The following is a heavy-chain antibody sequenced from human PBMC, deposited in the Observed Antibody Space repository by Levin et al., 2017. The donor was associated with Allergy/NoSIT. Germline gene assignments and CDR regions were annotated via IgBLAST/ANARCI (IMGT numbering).Heavy chain of an antibody. J-gene: IGHJ3*02. CDR3: AAEISWRAAAGLYGEDAFDI. D-gene: IGHD6-13*01. CDR1: GFTFSGYV. V-gene: IGHV3-30-3*01. CDR2: ISYDGDKK. Sequence: GGSLRLSCAASGFTFSGYVLHWVRQAPGRGLEWLTLISYDGDKKYYADSVEGRFTISRDSSKDTLYLQMNSLRDEDTAVYYCAAEISWRAAAGLYGEDAFDIWGQGTMVTVSS.